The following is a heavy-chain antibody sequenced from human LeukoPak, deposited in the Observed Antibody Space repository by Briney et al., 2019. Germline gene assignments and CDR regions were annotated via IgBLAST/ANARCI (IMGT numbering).Heavy chain of an antibody. Sequence: SETLSLTCTVSGGSISSYYWSWIRQPPGKGLEWIGYIYYSGSTNYNPSLKSRVTISVDTSKNQFSLKLSSVTAADTAVYYCARMFPVAGTSARDFDYWGQGTLVTVSS. V-gene: IGHV4-59*01. CDR2: IYYSGST. CDR1: GGSISSYY. CDR3: ARMFPVAGTSARDFDY. J-gene: IGHJ4*02. D-gene: IGHD6-19*01.